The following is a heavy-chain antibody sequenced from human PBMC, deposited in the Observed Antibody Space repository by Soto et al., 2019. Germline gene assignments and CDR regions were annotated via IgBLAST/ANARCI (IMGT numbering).Heavy chain of an antibody. J-gene: IGHJ6*02. CDR1: GFSRYG. D-gene: IGHD3-16*01. CDR2: ISFDGSNK. Sequence: QVQLVESGGGVVQPGRSLRLSCAASGFSRYGIHWVRQAPGKGLEWVAVISFDGSNKYYADTMKGRFTVARDNSKSTFYLQMNSLTGADTAVYYCANSFQGHRDLDYGMDVWGQGTTGTVS. V-gene: IGHV3-30*18. CDR3: ANSFQGHRDLDYGMDV.